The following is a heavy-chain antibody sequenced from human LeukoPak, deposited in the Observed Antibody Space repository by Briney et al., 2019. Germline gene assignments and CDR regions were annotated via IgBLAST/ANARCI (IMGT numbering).Heavy chain of an antibody. V-gene: IGHV4-39*01. Sequence: SETLSLTCTVSGGSISSYYWGWIRQPPGKGLEWIGSIYHSGSTYYNPSLKSRATISVDTSKNQFSLNLSSVTAADTAVYYCASPLGYCNSVNCYGDYWGQGTLVTVSS. D-gene: IGHD2-2*01. J-gene: IGHJ4*02. CDR2: IYHSGST. CDR1: GGSISSYY. CDR3: ASPLGYCNSVNCYGDY.